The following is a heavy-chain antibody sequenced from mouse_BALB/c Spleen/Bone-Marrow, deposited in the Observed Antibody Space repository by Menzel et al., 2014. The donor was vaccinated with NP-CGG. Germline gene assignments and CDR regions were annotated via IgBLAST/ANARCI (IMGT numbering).Heavy chain of an antibody. D-gene: IGHD1-2*01. J-gene: IGHJ3*01. Sequence: EVKLVESGPGLVKPSQSLSLTCSVTGYSITSGYYWNWIRQFPGNKLEWMGYISYDGGNNYNPSLKNRISITRDASKNQFFLKLNSVTTEDTATYYCARKRVTTAPFAYWGQGTLVTVSA. CDR2: ISYDGGN. V-gene: IGHV3-6*02. CDR3: ARKRVTTAPFAY. CDR1: GYSITSGYY.